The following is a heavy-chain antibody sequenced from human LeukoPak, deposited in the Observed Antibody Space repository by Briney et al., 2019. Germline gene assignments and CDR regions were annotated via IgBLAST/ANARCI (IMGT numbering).Heavy chain of an antibody. CDR3: ARDLVGATPGDDY. V-gene: IGHV1-46*01. J-gene: IGHJ4*02. CDR2: INPSGGST. Sequence: GASVKVSCKASGYTFTSYYMHGVRQAPGQGLEWMGIINPSGGSTSYAQKFQGRVTMTRDMSTSTVYMELSSLRSEDTAVYYCARDLVGATPGDDYWGQGTLVTVSS. D-gene: IGHD1-26*01. CDR1: GYTFTSYY.